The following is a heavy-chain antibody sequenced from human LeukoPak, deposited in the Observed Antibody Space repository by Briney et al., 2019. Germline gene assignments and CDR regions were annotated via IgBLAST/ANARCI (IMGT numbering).Heavy chain of an antibody. J-gene: IGHJ4*02. Sequence: SETLSLTCAVSGGSISSGGYSWSWIRQPPGTGLEWIGYIYHSGSTYYNPSLKSRVTISVDRSKNQFSLKLSSVTAADTAVYYCATQEVGAAPFDYWGQGTLVTVSS. CDR3: ATQEVGAAPFDY. D-gene: IGHD2-15*01. CDR1: GGSISSGGYS. V-gene: IGHV4-30-2*01. CDR2: IYHSGST.